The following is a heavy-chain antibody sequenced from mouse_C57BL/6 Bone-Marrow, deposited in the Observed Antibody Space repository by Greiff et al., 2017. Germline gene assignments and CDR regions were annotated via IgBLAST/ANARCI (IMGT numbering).Heavy chain of an antibody. CDR2: IHPSDSGT. J-gene: IGHJ2*01. V-gene: IGHV1-74*01. Sequence: QVQLQQPGAELVKPGASVKVSCKASGYTFTSYWMHWVKQRPGQGLEWIGRIHPSDSGTNYNQKFKGKATLTVDKSSSTAYMQLSSLTSEDAAVYYCAILACITTVVADYFDYWGQGTTLTVSS. D-gene: IGHD1-1*01. CDR1: GYTFTSYW. CDR3: AILACITTVVADYFDY.